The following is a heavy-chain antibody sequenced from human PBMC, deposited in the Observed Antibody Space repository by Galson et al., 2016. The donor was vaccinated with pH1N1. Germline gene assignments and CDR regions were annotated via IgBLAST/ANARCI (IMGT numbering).Heavy chain of an antibody. CDR1: GYSFSNYW. Sequence: QSGAEVKKPRESLRISCKGFGYSFSNYWIAWVRQVPGKGLECMGVIYPGDSDTKYNPSFEGQVVISADKSISSVFLQWNSLEASDTAMYYCARSTKGVSTGHFDSWGQGTLVTVSS. D-gene: IGHD1-1*01. CDR2: IYPGDSDT. J-gene: IGHJ4*02. V-gene: IGHV5-51*03. CDR3: ARSTKGVSTGHFDS.